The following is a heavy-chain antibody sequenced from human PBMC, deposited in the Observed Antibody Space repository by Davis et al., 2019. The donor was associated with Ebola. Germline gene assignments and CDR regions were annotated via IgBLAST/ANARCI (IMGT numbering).Heavy chain of an antibody. Sequence: GESLKISCAASGFTFSSYAMHWVRQAPGKGLEWVAVISYDGSNKYYADSVKGRFTISRDNSKNTLYLQMNSLRAEDTAVYYCAKDDYHSGSPFDYRGQGTLVTVSS. D-gene: IGHD1-26*01. J-gene: IGHJ4*02. CDR2: ISYDGSNK. CDR3: AKDDYHSGSPFDY. V-gene: IGHV3-30*04. CDR1: GFTFSSYA.